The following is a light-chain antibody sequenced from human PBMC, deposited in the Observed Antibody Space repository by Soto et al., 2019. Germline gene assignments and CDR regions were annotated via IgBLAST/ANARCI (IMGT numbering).Light chain of an antibody. Sequence: QSALTQPASVSGSPGQSITISCTGTSTDVGDSNHVSWYQHHPGKAPKLIIYEVSYRPSGVSNRFSGSKSAYTASLTISGLQAEDEADYYCNSQTTSGIRLFGTGTKLTVL. V-gene: IGLV2-14*01. CDR1: STDVGDSNH. J-gene: IGLJ1*01. CDR2: EVS. CDR3: NSQTTSGIRL.